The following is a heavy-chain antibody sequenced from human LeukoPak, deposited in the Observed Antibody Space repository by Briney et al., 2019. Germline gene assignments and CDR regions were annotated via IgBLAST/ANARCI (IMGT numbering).Heavy chain of an antibody. CDR2: IYFSGST. J-gene: IGHJ4*02. D-gene: IGHD6-25*01. CDR1: GGSISSYY. Sequence: SETLSLTCTVSGGSISSYYWSWIRQPPGKGLEWIGYIYFSGSTDYNPSLKSRVTISVDTSKNQFSVRLSSVTAADTAVYYCARGRLHSQLIDYWGQGTPVTVSS. V-gene: IGHV4-59*01. CDR3: ARGRLHSQLIDY.